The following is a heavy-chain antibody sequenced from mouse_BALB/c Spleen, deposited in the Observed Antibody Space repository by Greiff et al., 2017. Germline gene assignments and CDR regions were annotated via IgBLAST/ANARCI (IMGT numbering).Heavy chain of an antibody. CDR3: ARKNYRYDWGDAMDY. CDR2: IWRGGST. D-gene: IGHD2-14*01. J-gene: IGHJ4*01. V-gene: IGHV2-2*02. CDR1: GFSLTSYG. Sequence: QVQLKESGPGLVQPSQSLSITCTVSGFSLTSYGVHWVRQSPGKGLEWLGVIWRGGSTDYNAAFISSLSISKDNSKSQVFFKMNSLQANDTAIYYCARKNYRYDWGDAMDYWGQGTSVTVSS.